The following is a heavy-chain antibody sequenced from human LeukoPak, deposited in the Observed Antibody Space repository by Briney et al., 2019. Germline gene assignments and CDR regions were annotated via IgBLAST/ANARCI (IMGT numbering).Heavy chain of an antibody. CDR2: IKQDGSEK. CDR1: GFTFSSYW. CDR3: ASTESLLVAMDLDY. J-gene: IGHJ4*02. D-gene: IGHD2-8*02. V-gene: IGHV3-7*01. Sequence: PGGSLRLSCAASGFTFSSYWMSWVRQAPGKGLEWVANIKQDGSEKYYVDSVKGRFTISRDNAKNSLYLQMNSLRAEDTAVYYCASTESLLVAMDLDYCGQGTLVTVSS.